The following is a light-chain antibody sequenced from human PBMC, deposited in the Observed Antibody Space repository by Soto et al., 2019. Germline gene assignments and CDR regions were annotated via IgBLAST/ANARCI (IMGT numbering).Light chain of an antibody. V-gene: IGKV1-39*01. Sequence: IQLTQSPSSLSASVGDRVTITCRASEGIVNYLAWYQQQPGKAPKLLIYGASTLQSGVPSRFTGSGSGTDFTLTISSLQPEDFATYFCQQSYTTPITFGQGTRLEIK. CDR1: EGIVNY. CDR3: QQSYTTPIT. CDR2: GAS. J-gene: IGKJ5*01.